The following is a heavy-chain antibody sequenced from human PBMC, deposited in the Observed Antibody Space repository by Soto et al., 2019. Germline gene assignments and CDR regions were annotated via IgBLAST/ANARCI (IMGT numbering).Heavy chain of an antibody. CDR1: GGTFSSYA. V-gene: IGHV1-69*13. J-gene: IGHJ6*02. CDR3: AMMGYDLYPEGMDV. CDR2: TIPIFGTA. D-gene: IGHD2-2*01. Sequence: SVKVSCKASGGTFSSYAISWVRQAPGQGLEWMGGTIPIFGTANYAQKFQGRVTITADESTSTAYMELSSLRSEDTAVYYCAMMGYDLYPEGMDVWGQGTTVTVSS.